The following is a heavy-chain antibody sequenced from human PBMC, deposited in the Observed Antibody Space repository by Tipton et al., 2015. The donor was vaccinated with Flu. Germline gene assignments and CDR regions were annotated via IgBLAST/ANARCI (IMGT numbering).Heavy chain of an antibody. D-gene: IGHD3-10*01. CDR1: GYPLTSYG. Sequence: QLVQSGAEVKKPGASVKVSCKTSGYPLTSYGVSWVRQAPGQGLEWMGWIGSYSDNTNYAQNLQGRVTMTTDTSTSTAYLELNSLTSEDTAVYYCARERADRDYYHYMDVWGKGTTVTVSS. CDR2: IGSYSDNT. CDR3: ARERADRDYYHYMDV. J-gene: IGHJ6*03. V-gene: IGHV1-18*04.